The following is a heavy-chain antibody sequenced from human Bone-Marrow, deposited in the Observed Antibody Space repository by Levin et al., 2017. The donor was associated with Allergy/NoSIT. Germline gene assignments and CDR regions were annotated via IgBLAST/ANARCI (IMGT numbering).Heavy chain of an antibody. CDR1: GFTFDDYA. Sequence: GGSLRLSCAASGFTFDDYAMHWVRQPPGKGLEWVSGITWNSGTIAYAGSVKGRFTISRDNAKKSLYLEMNSLRVEDTAVYYCATDGYKSGCEYWGQGALVTVAS. V-gene: IGHV3-9*01. CDR2: ITWNSGTI. CDR3: ATDGYKSGCEY. J-gene: IGHJ4*02. D-gene: IGHD6-19*01.